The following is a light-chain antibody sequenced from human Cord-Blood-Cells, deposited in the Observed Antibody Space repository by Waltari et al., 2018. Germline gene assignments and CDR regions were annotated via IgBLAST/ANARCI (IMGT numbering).Light chain of an antibody. CDR2: GAS. CDR1: QSVSSN. Sequence: EIVMTHSPAILSGAPGERATLSCRASQSVSSNLAWYQQKPGQAPRLLIYGASTRATGIPARFSGSGSGTEFTLTISSLQSEDFAVYYCQQYNNWPQTFGQGTKVEIK. CDR3: QQYNNWPQT. J-gene: IGKJ1*01. V-gene: IGKV3-15*01.